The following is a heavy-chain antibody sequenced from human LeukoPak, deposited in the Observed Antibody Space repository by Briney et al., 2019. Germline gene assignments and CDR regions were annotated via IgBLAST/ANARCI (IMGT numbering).Heavy chain of an antibody. J-gene: IGHJ4*02. CDR2: ISGSGGST. V-gene: IGHV3-23*01. CDR3: AKGSKGMGGYLALRDYYFDY. Sequence: PGASLRLSCAASGFTFSSYAMSWVRQAPGKGLEWVSAISGSGGSTYYADSVKGRFTISRDNSKNTLYLQMNSLRAEDTAVYYYAKGSKGMGGYLALRDYYFDYWGQGTLVTVSS. CDR1: GFTFSSYA. D-gene: IGHD1-26*01.